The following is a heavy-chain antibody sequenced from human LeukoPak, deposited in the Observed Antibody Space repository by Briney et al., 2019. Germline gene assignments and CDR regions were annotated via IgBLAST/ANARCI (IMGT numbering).Heavy chain of an antibody. CDR2: IKSDGST. V-gene: IGHV3-74*01. CDR3: ARAPSEIGGYYSEYFRH. Sequence: GGSLRLSCAASGFTLSSFWMHWVRQAPGKGLVWVSRIKSDGSTNYADSVKGRFTIPRDNATNTVSLQMNSLRVEDTGVYYCARAPSEIGGYYSEYFRHWGQGTPVTVSS. D-gene: IGHD3-22*01. CDR1: GFTLSSFW. J-gene: IGHJ1*01.